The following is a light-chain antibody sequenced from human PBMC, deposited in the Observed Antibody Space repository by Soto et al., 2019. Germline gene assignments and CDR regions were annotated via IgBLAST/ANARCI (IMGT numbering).Light chain of an antibody. Sequence: QSVLTQPPSVSGAPGQRLTVSCTGSSSTIGAGFDVHWYQQLPGTAPKLLIYVNTNRPSGVPDRFSGSKSGTSASLAITGLQAEDEADYYCHSYDSSLSGSYVFGTGTKLTVL. V-gene: IGLV1-40*01. J-gene: IGLJ1*01. CDR2: VNT. CDR3: HSYDSSLSGSYV. CDR1: SSTIGAGFD.